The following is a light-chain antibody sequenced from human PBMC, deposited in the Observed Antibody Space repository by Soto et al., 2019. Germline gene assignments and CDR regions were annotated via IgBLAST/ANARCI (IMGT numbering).Light chain of an antibody. J-gene: IGLJ1*01. V-gene: IGLV2-14*03. CDR3: SSYTSSTTLYV. CDR1: SSDVGNYNY. CDR2: DVS. Sequence: QSALTQPASVSGSPGQSITISCTGASSDVGNYNYVSWYQQHPGKAPKLIIYDVSNRPSGVSNRFSGSKSGNTASLTISGLQAEDEADYCCSSYTSSTTLYVFGTGTKVTVL.